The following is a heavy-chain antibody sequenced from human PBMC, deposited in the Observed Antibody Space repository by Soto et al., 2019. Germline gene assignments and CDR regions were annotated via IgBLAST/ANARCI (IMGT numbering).Heavy chain of an antibody. D-gene: IGHD6-13*01. J-gene: IGHJ4*02. CDR3: ARDISRSWYSAYYFDY. V-gene: IGHV3-21*06. CDR1: GFTFSNYG. CDR2: ISSSSSYI. Sequence: GGSLRLSCAASGFTFSNYGMNWVRQAPGKGLEWVSSISSSSSYISDADSVKGRFTISRDNAKNSLFLQMSRLSVEDTAVYYCARDISRSWYSAYYFDYWGQGTLVPVSS.